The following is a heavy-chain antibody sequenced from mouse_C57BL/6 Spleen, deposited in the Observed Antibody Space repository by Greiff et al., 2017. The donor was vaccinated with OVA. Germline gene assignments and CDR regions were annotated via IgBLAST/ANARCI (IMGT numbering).Heavy chain of an antibody. V-gene: IGHV5-4*01. D-gene: IGHD1-1*01. Sequence: EVQVVESGGGLVKPGGSLKLSCAASGFTFSSYAMSWVRQTPATRLEWVATISDGGSYTYYPDNVKGRFTISRDNAKNNLYLQMSHLKSEDTAMYYCARDSSMDYWGQGTSVTVSS. J-gene: IGHJ4*01. CDR3: ARDSSMDY. CDR2: ISDGGSYT. CDR1: GFTFSSYA.